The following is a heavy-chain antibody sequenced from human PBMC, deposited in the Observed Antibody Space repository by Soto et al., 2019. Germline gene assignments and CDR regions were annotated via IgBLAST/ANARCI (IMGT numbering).Heavy chain of an antibody. CDR1: GFTFSNYN. CDR2: ISGTGVYI. V-gene: IGHV3-21*01. J-gene: IGHJ5*02. CDR3: AREGALKPFSS. Sequence: GGSLRLSCLASGFTFSNYNMNWVRQAPGKGLERVSHISGTGVYIHYADAVKGRFTISRDNAKSSVYLQMNSLRAEDTAVYYCAREGALKPFSSWGQGALVTVSS.